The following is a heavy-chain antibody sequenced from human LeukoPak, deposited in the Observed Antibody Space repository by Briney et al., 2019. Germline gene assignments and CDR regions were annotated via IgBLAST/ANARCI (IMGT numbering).Heavy chain of an antibody. CDR1: GYTFTGYY. D-gene: IGHD6-19*01. J-gene: IGHJ4*02. CDR3: ARDELEYSSGWYYFDY. Sequence: GASVKVSCKASGYTFTGYYIHWVRQSPGQGLEWMGWIHPDSGGSNCAQKFQGRVTLTRDTSINTAYMELSRLRSDDTAVYYCARDELEYSSGWYYFDYWGQGTLVTVSS. CDR2: IHPDSGGS. V-gene: IGHV1-2*02.